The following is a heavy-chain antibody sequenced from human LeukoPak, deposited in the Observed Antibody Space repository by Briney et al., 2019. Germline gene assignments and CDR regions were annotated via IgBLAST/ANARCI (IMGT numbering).Heavy chain of an antibody. CDR3: ASYSSSHVGGYFDY. CDR2: IIPIFGTA. J-gene: IGHJ4*02. CDR1: GGTFSSYA. D-gene: IGHD6-6*01. V-gene: IGHV1-69*05. Sequence: SVKVSCKASGGTFSSYAISWVRQAPGQGLEWMGGIIPIFGTANYAQKFQGRVTITTDESTSTAYMELSSLRSEDTAVYYCASYSSSHVGGYFDYWGQGTLVTVSS.